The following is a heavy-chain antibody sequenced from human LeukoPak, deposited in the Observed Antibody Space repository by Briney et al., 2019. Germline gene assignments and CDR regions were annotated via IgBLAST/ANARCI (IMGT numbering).Heavy chain of an antibody. Sequence: SETLSLTCTVSGGSISSSSYYWGWIRQPPGKGLEWIGSIYYSGSTYYNPSLKSRVTISVDTSKNQFSLKLSSVTAADTAVYYCARDFTGYSSSWYLREAFDIWGQGTMVTVSS. CDR1: GGSISSSSYY. J-gene: IGHJ3*02. D-gene: IGHD6-13*01. CDR3: ARDFTGYSSSWYLREAFDI. CDR2: IYYSGST. V-gene: IGHV4-39*07.